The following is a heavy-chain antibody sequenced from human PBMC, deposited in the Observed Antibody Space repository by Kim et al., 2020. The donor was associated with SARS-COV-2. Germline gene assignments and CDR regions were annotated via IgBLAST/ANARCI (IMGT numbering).Heavy chain of an antibody. D-gene: IGHD1-26*01. CDR3: ARGDSGP. CDR2: DASST. Sequence: DASSTFYAADVKGRFTISRDNAKNTLYLQMNSLRAGDTAVYYCARGDSGPWGQGTLVTVSS. V-gene: IGHV3-74*01. J-gene: IGHJ5*02.